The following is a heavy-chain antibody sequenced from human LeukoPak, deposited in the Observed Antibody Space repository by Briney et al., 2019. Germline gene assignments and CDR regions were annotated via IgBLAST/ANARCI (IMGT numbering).Heavy chain of an antibody. Sequence: SETLSLTCTVSGGSISSYYWSWIRQPAGKGLEWIGRIYTSGSTNYNPSLKSRVTMSVDTSKNQFSPKLSSVTAADTAVYYCARALVVPAAKGHDAFDIWGQGTMVTVSS. D-gene: IGHD2-2*01. CDR3: ARALVVPAAKGHDAFDI. CDR2: IYTSGST. J-gene: IGHJ3*02. CDR1: GGSISSYY. V-gene: IGHV4-4*07.